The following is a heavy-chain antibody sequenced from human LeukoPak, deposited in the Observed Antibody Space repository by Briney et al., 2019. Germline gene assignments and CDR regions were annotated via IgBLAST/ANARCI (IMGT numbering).Heavy chain of an antibody. CDR3: ARSYQTYYYGMDV. CDR2: IYYRGRT. V-gene: IGHV4-59*08. D-gene: IGHD2-2*01. Sequence: SETLSLTCTVSGDSISSQYWSWIRQPPGKGLEWIGYIYYRGRTNYNPSLKSRVTISEDTSKNQFSLKVTSVTAADTAVYYCARSYQTYYYGMDVWGQGTTVTVSS. CDR1: GDSISSQY. J-gene: IGHJ6*02.